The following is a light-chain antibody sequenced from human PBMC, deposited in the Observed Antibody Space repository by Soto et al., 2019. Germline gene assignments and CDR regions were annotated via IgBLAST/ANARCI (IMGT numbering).Light chain of an antibody. V-gene: IGKV1-5*01. CDR3: QHYNSYSEA. CDR1: QNIRNW. J-gene: IGKJ1*01. Sequence: DFQMTQSPSTLSASVGDSVTITCRASQNIRNWLAWYQQKPGKAPNPLIYDASSLKSGVPSRFSGSGSGTEFTLTISSLQPDDFATYYCQHYNSYSEAFGQGTKVDI. CDR2: DAS.